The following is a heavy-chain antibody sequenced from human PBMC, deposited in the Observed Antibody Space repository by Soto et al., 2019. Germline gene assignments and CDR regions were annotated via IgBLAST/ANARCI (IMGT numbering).Heavy chain of an antibody. Sequence: GGSLRLSCAASGFTFSSYWMSWVRQAPGKGLEWVANIKQDGSEKYYVDSVKGRFTISRDNAKNSLYLQMNSLRAEDTAVYYCAARTVATIQAKRDYWGQGTLVTVSS. D-gene: IGHD5-12*01. J-gene: IGHJ4*02. CDR2: IKQDGSEK. CDR1: GFTFSSYW. CDR3: AARTVATIQAKRDY. V-gene: IGHV3-7*01.